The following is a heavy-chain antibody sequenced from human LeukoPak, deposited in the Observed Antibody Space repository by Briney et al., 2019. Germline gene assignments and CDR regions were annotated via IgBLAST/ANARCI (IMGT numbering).Heavy chain of an antibody. J-gene: IGHJ4*02. CDR2: INPNSGGT. Sequence: ASVKVSCKASGYTFTGYYMHWVRQAPGQGLEWMGWINPNSGGTNYAQKFQGRVTMTRDTSISTAYLQWSSLKASDTAMYYCARLNVVTAVDSWGQGTLVTVSS. V-gene: IGHV1-2*02. CDR3: ARLNVVTAVDS. CDR1: GYTFTGYY. D-gene: IGHD2-21*02.